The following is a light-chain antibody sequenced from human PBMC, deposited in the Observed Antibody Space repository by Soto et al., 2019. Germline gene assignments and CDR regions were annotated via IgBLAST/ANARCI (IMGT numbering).Light chain of an antibody. Sequence: EVVMTQSPATLSVSPGERATLSCRASQSVTRDYLAWYQQKPGQAPRLLIYAASSRATGIPARFSGSGSGTEFTLTIRSLQSEDIAVYYCQHYDNWPPWTFGQGTKVDIK. CDR3: QHYDNWPPWT. V-gene: IGKV3D-15*01. CDR2: AAS. CDR1: QSVTRD. J-gene: IGKJ1*01.